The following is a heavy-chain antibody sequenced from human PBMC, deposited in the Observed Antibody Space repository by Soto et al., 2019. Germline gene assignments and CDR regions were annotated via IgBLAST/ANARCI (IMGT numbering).Heavy chain of an antibody. CDR1: GFTFGDYA. Sequence: EVQLVESGGGLVQPGRSLRLSCTASGFTFGDYAMSWVRQAPGKGLEWVGFIRSKAYGGTTEYAASVKGRFTISRDDSKSIAYLQMNSLKTEDTAVYYCTRVLLWFGELYAFDIWGQGTMVTVSS. D-gene: IGHD3-10*01. J-gene: IGHJ3*02. CDR2: IRSKAYGGTT. CDR3: TRVLLWFGELYAFDI. V-gene: IGHV3-49*04.